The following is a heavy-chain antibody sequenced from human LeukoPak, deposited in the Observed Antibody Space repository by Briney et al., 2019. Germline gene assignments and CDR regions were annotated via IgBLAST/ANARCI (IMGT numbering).Heavy chain of an antibody. D-gene: IGHD3-22*01. CDR1: GGTFSSYA. V-gene: IGHV1-69*04. Sequence: APVKVSCKASGGTFSSYAITWVRQAPGQGLEWVGRIIPIIGMTTYAQKFQGRVTTTADTSTRSAYMELSSLRSDDTAVYYCARTNYYDSSGYQGAGTYYYGMDVWGPGNTVTVSS. CDR2: IIPIIGMT. J-gene: IGHJ6*02. CDR3: ARTNYYDSSGYQGAGTYYYGMDV.